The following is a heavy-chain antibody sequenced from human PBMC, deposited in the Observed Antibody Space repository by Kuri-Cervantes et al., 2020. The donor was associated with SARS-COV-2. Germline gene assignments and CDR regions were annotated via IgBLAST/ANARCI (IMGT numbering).Heavy chain of an antibody. CDR3: SEPYCTSSTCYDGTFDS. V-gene: IGHV1-69*06. D-gene: IGHD2-2*01. CDR1: GGTFSSYA. CDR2: IIPLFGTT. J-gene: IGHJ4*02. Sequence: SVKVSCKASGGTFSSYAISWVRQAPGRGFEWMGRIIPLFGTTIYAEKFRGRVTITADKSTNTAYMELGSLRSEDTAVYYRSEPYCTSSTCYDGTFDSWGQGTLVTVSS.